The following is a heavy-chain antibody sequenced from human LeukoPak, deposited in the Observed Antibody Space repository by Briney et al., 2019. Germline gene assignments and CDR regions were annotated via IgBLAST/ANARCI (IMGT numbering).Heavy chain of an antibody. V-gene: IGHV3-30-3*01. CDR1: GFTFSSYA. CDR2: ISYDGSNK. D-gene: IGHD6-19*01. CDR3: ARSIAVAGTSWFDP. Sequence: PGGSLRLSCAASGFTFSSYAMHWVRQAPGKGLEWVAVISYDGSNKYYADSVKGRFTISRDNSKNTLYLQMNSLRAEDTAVYYCARSIAVAGTSWFDPWGQGILVTVSS. J-gene: IGHJ5*02.